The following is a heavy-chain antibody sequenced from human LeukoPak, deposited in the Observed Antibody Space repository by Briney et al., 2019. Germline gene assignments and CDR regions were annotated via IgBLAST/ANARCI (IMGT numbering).Heavy chain of an antibody. V-gene: IGHV3-72*01. CDR2: IRNKANSYTT. CDR1: GFPFSDHN. J-gene: IGHJ5*02. Sequence: GGSLRLSCEASGFPFSDHNMDWVRQAPGKGLEWVGCIRNKANSYTTEYAASVRGRFTISRDDSKNSLFLQMNSLKTEDTAVYYCARDAGWRLDPWGQGTLVTVSS. D-gene: IGHD3-3*01. CDR3: ARDAGWRLDP.